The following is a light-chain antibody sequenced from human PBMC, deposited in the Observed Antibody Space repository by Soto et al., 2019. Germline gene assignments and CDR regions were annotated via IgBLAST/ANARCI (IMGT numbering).Light chain of an antibody. Sequence: EIVMTQSPGTLSVSPGERATLSCRASQSVSSNLAWYQQKPGQAPRLPIYGPSTMATGIPARFSGSRSGTEFPTTISSMESEDFAVYYCQQDNNWPRTFGQGTKVEIK. CDR2: GPS. J-gene: IGKJ1*01. V-gene: IGKV3-15*01. CDR1: QSVSSN. CDR3: QQDNNWPRT.